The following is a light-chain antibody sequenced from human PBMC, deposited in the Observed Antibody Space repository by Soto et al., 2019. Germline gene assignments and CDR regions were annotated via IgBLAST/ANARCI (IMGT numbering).Light chain of an antibody. CDR1: QSVASSH. J-gene: IGKJ3*01. Sequence: EIVLTQSPATLSLSPGVTATLSCRASQSVASSHLAWYRQKPGQTPRLLIYDASSRATGIPDRTSGSGSGTDFTLTISRLEPEDFAVYYCQQYGSAPFTFGPGTKVDIK. CDR3: QQYGSAPFT. CDR2: DAS. V-gene: IGKV3-20*01.